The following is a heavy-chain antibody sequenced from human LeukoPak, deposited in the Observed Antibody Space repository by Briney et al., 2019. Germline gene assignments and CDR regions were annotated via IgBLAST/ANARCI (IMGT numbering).Heavy chain of an antibody. J-gene: IGHJ4*02. CDR1: GYTFTSYG. V-gene: IGHV1-18*01. Sequence: GASVKVSCKASGYTFTSYGISWGRQAPGEGLEWRGWISAYNGNTNYAQKLQGRVTMTTDTSTSTAYMELRSLRSDDTAVYYCARNSNYYDSSGYYVMYYFDYWGQGTLVTVSS. CDR2: ISAYNGNT. D-gene: IGHD3-22*01. CDR3: ARNSNYYDSSGYYVMYYFDY.